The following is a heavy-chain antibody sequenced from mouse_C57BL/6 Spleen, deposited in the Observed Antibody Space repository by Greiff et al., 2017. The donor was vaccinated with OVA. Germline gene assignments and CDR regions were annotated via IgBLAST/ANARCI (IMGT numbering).Heavy chain of an antibody. CDR1: GYSFTDYN. Sequence: EVQLQQSGPELVKPGASVKISCTASGYSFTDYNMNWVKQSNGKSLEWIGVINPNYGTTSYNQKFKGKATLTVDQSSSTAYMQLNSLTSEDSAVYYCARWYYYGSSPWFAYWGQGTLVTVSA. CDR3: ARWYYYGSSPWFAY. D-gene: IGHD1-1*01. CDR2: INPNYGTT. V-gene: IGHV1-39*01. J-gene: IGHJ3*01.